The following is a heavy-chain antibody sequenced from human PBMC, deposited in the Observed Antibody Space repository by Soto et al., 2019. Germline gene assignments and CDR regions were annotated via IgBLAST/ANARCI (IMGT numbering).Heavy chain of an antibody. CDR2: ISGSGGST. V-gene: IGHV3-23*01. CDR3: AKKVKQQLVYWGIDY. CDR1: GFTFSSYA. D-gene: IGHD6-13*01. J-gene: IGHJ4*02. Sequence: EVQLLESGGGLVQPGGSLRLSCAASGFTFSSYAMSWVRQAPGKGLEWVSAISGSGGSTYYADSVKGRFTISRDNSKNTLYLQMNSLRAEDTAVFYCAKKVKQQLVYWGIDYWGQGTLVTVSS.